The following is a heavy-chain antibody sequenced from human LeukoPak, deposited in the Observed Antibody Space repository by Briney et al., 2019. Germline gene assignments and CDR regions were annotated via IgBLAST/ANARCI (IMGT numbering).Heavy chain of an antibody. CDR1: GYTFSNYG. CDR2: ISGHNGDV. J-gene: IGHJ4*02. V-gene: IGHV1-18*01. Sequence: GTSVKVSCKASGYTFSNYGITWVRQAPGQGLEWMRTISGHNGDVNYAPKFQGRVTMTTDTSTTTAYMELRSLRFDDTAVYYCARYNSLLRGVTTSDYWGQGTLVTVSS. CDR3: ARYNSLLRGVTTSDY. D-gene: IGHD3-10*01.